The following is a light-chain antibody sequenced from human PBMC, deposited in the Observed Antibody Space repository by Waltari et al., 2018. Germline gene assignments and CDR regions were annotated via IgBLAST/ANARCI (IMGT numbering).Light chain of an antibody. J-gene: IGLJ1*01. V-gene: IGLV1-40*01. CDR1: SSNIGAGYD. CDR2: GNS. Sequence: QSVLTQPPSVSGAPGQRVTISCTGSSSNIGAGYDVHWYQQLPGTAPKLLIFGNSNGPSVVPDRFSGSKSGTSASLAITGLQAEDEADYYCQSYDSSLSGSYVFGTGTKVTVL. CDR3: QSYDSSLSGSYV.